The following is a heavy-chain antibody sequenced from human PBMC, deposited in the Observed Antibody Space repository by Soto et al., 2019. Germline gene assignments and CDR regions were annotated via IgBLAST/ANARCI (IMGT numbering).Heavy chain of an antibody. CDR1: GYTFTSCY. Sequence: ASVKVSCKASGYTFTSCYLHWVRQAPGQGLEWMGIINPGGGTTTSAQKFQGRITMTRDTFTSTVYMELSSLRSEDTAVYYCARDRRADSSSWYGRNWFDPWGQGTLVTVSS. D-gene: IGHD3-22*01. J-gene: IGHJ5*02. CDR2: INPGGGTT. V-gene: IGHV1-46*01. CDR3: ARDRRADSSSWYGRNWFDP.